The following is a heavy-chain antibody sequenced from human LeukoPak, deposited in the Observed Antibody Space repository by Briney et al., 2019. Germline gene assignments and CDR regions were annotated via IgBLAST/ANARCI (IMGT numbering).Heavy chain of an antibody. CDR2: IRSKAYGGTK. CDR1: GFTFGDYA. D-gene: IGHD3-22*01. J-gene: IGHJ4*02. Sequence: GGSLRLSCTASGFTFGDYAMSWVRQAPGKGLEWVGFIRSKAYGGTKEYAAYVKGRFTISRDDSKSIAYLQMNSLKTEDTAVYYCTRAYDSSGYYRYFGYWGQGTLVTVSS. V-gene: IGHV3-49*04. CDR3: TRAYDSSGYYRYFGY.